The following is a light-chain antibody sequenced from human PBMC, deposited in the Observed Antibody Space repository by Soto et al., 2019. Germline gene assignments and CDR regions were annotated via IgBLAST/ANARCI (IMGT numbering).Light chain of an antibody. J-gene: IGKJ1*01. CDR1: QSIGTW. V-gene: IGKV1-5*03. Sequence: DIQMTHSLFTLSASVGDRVTLTCLATQSIGTWLAWYQQKPGKAPKLLIHKASSLESGVPSRFSGSGSGTEFTLTISSLQPDDFATYYCQQYNSYPWTFGQGTKVDI. CDR2: KAS. CDR3: QQYNSYPWT.